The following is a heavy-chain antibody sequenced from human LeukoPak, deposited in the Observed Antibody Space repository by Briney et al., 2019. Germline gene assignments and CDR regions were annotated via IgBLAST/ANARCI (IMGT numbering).Heavy chain of an antibody. D-gene: IGHD2-15*01. CDR2: ITAYNGNT. J-gene: IGHJ4*02. Sequence: ASVKVSCKASGYTFITYGTNWLRQAPGQGLEWMGWITAYNGNTNYAQKLQGRVTMTTDTSRNTAYMDLRSLEPDDQPWNYCARCPTSGGRCYEFDFWGQGTLVTVSS. CDR3: ARCPTSGGRCYEFDF. V-gene: IGHV1-18*01. CDR1: GYTFITYG.